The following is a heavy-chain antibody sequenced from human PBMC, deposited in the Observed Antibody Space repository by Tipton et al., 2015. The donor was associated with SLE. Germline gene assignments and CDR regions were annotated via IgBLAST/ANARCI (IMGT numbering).Heavy chain of an antibody. J-gene: IGHJ3*02. Sequence: SLRLSCSASGFTFSNYAMYWVRQAPGKGLEWVSVISSEGSDKHYADSVKGRFTISRDNSKNTLYLQMNSLRAEDTAVYYCAREGRSYGSESYRAFDIWGQGTMVTVSS. CDR3: AREGRSYGSESYRAFDI. D-gene: IGHD3-10*01. CDR2: ISSEGSDK. CDR1: GFTFSNYA. V-gene: IGHV3-30*03.